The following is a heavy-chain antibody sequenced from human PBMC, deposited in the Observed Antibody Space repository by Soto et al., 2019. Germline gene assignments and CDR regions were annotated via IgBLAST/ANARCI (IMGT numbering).Heavy chain of an antibody. Sequence: PGGSLRLSCAASGFTFSNAWINWVRQAPGKGLEWVGRIKSKTDGGTTDFAAPVKGRFAFSRDNSKNTLYLQMNSLRAEDTAVYYCAKPPSSSWPNWFDPWGQGTLVTVSS. D-gene: IGHD6-13*01. CDR1: GFTFSNAW. CDR3: AKPPSSSWPNWFDP. CDR2: IKSKTDGGTT. J-gene: IGHJ5*02. V-gene: IGHV3-15*07.